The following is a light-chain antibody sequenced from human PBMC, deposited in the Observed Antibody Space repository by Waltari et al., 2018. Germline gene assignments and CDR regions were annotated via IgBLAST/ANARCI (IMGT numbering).Light chain of an antibody. CDR2: WAS. CDR3: QQYHSAPRT. Sequence: IVMTQSQASMAVSLGERATINCKSTQNVVFSSNNKNYLAWYQQKPGQPPRLLMYWASTRASGVPDRFSGSGSGTDFTLTISSLQAEDVAVYYCQQYHSAPRTFGQGTKVEIK. CDR1: QNVVFSSNNKNY. J-gene: IGKJ1*01. V-gene: IGKV4-1*01.